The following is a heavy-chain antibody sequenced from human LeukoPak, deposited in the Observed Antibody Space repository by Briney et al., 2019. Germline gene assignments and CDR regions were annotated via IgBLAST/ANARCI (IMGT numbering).Heavy chain of an antibody. Sequence: ASVKVSCKASGYTFTGYYMHWVRQAPGQGLEWMGWINPNSGGTNYAQKFQGRVTMTRDTSISTAYMELSRLRSDDTAVYYCVRDEAVAGILFDYWGQGTLVTVSS. CDR1: GYTFTGYY. CDR2: INPNSGGT. J-gene: IGHJ4*02. V-gene: IGHV1-2*02. D-gene: IGHD6-19*01. CDR3: VRDEAVAGILFDY.